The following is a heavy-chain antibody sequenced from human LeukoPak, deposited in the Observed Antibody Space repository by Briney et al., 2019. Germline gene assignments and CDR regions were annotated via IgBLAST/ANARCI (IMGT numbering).Heavy chain of an antibody. V-gene: IGHV3-30-3*01. CDR2: ISYDGSNK. CDR3: ARDILWIQLWPRYYYYGMDV. D-gene: IGHD5-18*01. CDR1: GFTFSSYA. J-gene: IGHJ6*02. Sequence: PGGSLRLSCAASGFTFSSYAMHWVRQAPGKGLEWVAVISYDGSNKYYADSVKGRFTISRNNSKNTLYLQMNSLRAEDTAVYYCARDILWIQLWPRYYYYGMDVWGQGTTVTVSS.